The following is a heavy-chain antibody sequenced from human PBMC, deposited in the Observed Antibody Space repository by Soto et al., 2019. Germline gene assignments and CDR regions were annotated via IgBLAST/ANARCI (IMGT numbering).Heavy chain of an antibody. CDR2: IYPGDSDT. J-gene: IGHJ6*02. D-gene: IGHD6-13*01. CDR1: GYSFTSYW. Sequence: GESLKISCKGSGYSFTSYWIGWVRQMPGKGLEWMGIIYPGDSDTRYSPSFQGQVTISADKSISTAYLQWSSLKASDTAMYYCALLVAAAGEDHLHCMHVRGPAPTVT. CDR3: ALLVAAAGEDHLHCMHV. V-gene: IGHV5-51*01.